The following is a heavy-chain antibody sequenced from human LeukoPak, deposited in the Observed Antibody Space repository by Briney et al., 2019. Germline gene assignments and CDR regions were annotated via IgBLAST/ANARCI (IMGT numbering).Heavy chain of an antibody. D-gene: IGHD3-10*01. CDR2: IKEDGSEK. Sequence: GSLRLSCAPSGFTFSHYWMSWVRQAPGKGLEWVANIKEDGSEKYYVDSVKGRFTISRDNAKNSLSLQVNSLRADDTAVYYCARGDYYGSIFFYYLDVWGKGTTVTV. CDR3: ARGDYYGSIFFYYLDV. V-gene: IGHV3-7*01. CDR1: GFTFSHYW. J-gene: IGHJ6*03.